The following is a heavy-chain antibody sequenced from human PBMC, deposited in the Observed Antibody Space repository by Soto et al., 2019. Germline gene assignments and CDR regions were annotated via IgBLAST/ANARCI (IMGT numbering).Heavy chain of an antibody. CDR3: ARDFRDIKDAYDI. V-gene: IGHV3-7*04. J-gene: IGHJ3*02. CDR2: IKEDGSEK. CDR1: GFSFSSNW. D-gene: IGHD2-15*01. Sequence: GGSLRLSCVASGFSFSSNWMSWVRQAPGKGLEWVANIKEDGSEKYYVDSVKGRFSISRDNAKNSLYLQMNSLRAEDTAVYYCARDFRDIKDAYDIWGQGTMVTRLL.